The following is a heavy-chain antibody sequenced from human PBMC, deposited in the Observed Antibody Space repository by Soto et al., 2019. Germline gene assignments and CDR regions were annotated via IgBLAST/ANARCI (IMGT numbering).Heavy chain of an antibody. CDR3: ARGTPITMVRGVTATSTTRYGMDV. D-gene: IGHD3-10*01. J-gene: IGHJ6*02. CDR1: GGSFSGYY. V-gene: IGHV4-34*01. CDR2: INHSGST. Sequence: LSLTCAVYGGSFSGYYWSWIRQPPGKGLEWIGEINHSGSTNYNPSLKSRVTISVDTSKNQFSLKLSSVTAADTAVYYCARGTPITMVRGVTATSTTRYGMDVWGQGTTVTVSS.